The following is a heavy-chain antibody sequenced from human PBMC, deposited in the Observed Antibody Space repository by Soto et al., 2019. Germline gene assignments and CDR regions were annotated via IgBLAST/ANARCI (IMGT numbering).Heavy chain of an antibody. Sequence: VQLVESGGGLVKPGGSLRLSCAASGFTFSSYAISWVRQAPGQGLEWMGGIIPIFGTANYAQKFQGRVTITADESTSTAYMELSSLRSEDTAVYYCARWQGLLRVFDYWGQGTLVTVSS. CDR1: GFTFSSYA. J-gene: IGHJ4*02. V-gene: IGHV1-69*01. CDR3: ARWQGLLRVFDY. CDR2: IIPIFGTA.